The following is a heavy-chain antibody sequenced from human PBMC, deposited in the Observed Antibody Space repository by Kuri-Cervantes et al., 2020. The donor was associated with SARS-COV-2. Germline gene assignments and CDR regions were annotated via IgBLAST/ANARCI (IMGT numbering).Heavy chain of an antibody. CDR1: GYTFTSYD. CDR2: MNPNSGGT. V-gene: IGHV1-8*02. CDR3: ATEGYSIIIWAFAH. D-gene: IGHD3-22*01. J-gene: IGHJ3*01. Sequence: ASVKVSCKASGYTFTSYDINWVRQATGQGLEWMGWMNPNSGGTNYAQKFQGGVTMTEDTSTDTAYMELSSLRSEDTAVYYCATEGYSIIIWAFAHWGQGTKVTVSS.